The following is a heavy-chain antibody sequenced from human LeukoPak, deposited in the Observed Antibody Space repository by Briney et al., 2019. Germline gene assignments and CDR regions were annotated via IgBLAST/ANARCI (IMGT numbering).Heavy chain of an antibody. CDR3: ARDGSSSPLVSLNWFDP. CDR2: INSDGSST. D-gene: IGHD6-6*01. CDR1: GFTSSSHW. J-gene: IGHJ5*02. V-gene: IGHV3-74*01. Sequence: GGSLSLSCAASGFTSSSHWMHWVRQAPGKGLVWVSRINSDGSSTSYADSVKGRFTISRDNAKNALYLQMNSLRAEDTAVYYCARDGSSSPLVSLNWFDPWGQGTLVTVSS.